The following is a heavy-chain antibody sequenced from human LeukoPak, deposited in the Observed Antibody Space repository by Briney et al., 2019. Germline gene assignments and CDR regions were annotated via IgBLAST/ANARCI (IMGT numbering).Heavy chain of an antibody. V-gene: IGHV3-23*01. CDR1: GFTFSTAS. J-gene: IGHJ4*02. CDR3: ARSSGWWSLDY. Sequence: GGSLRLSCAASGFTFSTASLHWVRQAPGRGLEWVSAFDTGFGTYYPGSLKGRFTISRDNSKNTLFLQMNSLRAKDTAVYYCARSSGWWSLDYWGQGTLVTVSS. D-gene: IGHD6-19*01. CDR2: FDTGFGT.